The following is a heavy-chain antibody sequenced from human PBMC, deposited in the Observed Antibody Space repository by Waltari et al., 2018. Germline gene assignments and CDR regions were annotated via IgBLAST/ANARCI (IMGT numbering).Heavy chain of an antibody. D-gene: IGHD5-18*01. CDR2: ISSDGSST. J-gene: IGHJ3*02. CDR3: ARDGYSYGLGTFDI. Sequence: EVQLVESGGGLVQPGGSLRLACAVLGFTFTYYWLHWVRQAPGKGLVWVSRISSDGSSTSYADSVKGRFSISRDNAKHTLYLQMNSLRAEDTAVYYCARDGYSYGLGTFDIWGQGAMVTVSS. V-gene: IGHV3-74*01. CDR1: GFTFTYYW.